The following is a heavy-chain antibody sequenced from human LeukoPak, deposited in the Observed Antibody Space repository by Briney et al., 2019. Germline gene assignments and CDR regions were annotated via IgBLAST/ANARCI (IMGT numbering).Heavy chain of an antibody. CDR3: AKTRMWLREFDY. J-gene: IGHJ4*02. V-gene: IGHV3-21*04. Sequence: PGGSLRLSCAASGFTFSSYSMNWVRLSPGKGLEWVSSITGSGPYMLYADSVKHRFTISRDNTKNLLYLEMNSLRAEDTAVYYCAKTRMWLREFDYWGQGTLVTVSS. CDR1: GFTFSSYS. CDR2: ITGSGPYM. D-gene: IGHD5-12*01.